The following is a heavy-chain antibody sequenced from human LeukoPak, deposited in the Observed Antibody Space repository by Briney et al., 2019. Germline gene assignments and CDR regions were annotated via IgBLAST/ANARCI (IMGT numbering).Heavy chain of an antibody. CDR1: GFTVSRNY. CDR3: ARAAWIDYYYYMDV. CDR2: IYSSGST. Sequence: GGSLRLSCAASGFTVSRNYMTWVRQAPGKGLEWVSVIYSSGSTYYADSVKGGFTISRDNSKNTLYLQMNSLRGEDTAVYYCARAAWIDYYYYMDVWGKGTTVTISS. D-gene: IGHD2-2*03. J-gene: IGHJ6*03. V-gene: IGHV3-53*01.